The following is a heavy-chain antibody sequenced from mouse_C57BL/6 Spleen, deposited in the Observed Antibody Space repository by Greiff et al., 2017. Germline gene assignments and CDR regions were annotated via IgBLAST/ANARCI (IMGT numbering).Heavy chain of an antibody. J-gene: IGHJ2*01. CDR2: ISSGSSTT. V-gene: IGHV5-17*01. Sequence: EVKLVESGGGLVKLGGSLKLSCAASGFTFSDYGMHWVRQAPEKGLEWVAYISSGSSTTYYVDTVKGRFTISRDDDKNTLFLRMASLRSEDAAMYYCARREDYGDYFGYWGQGTTLTVSS. CDR3: ARREDYGDYFGY. CDR1: GFTFSDYG. D-gene: IGHD1-1*01.